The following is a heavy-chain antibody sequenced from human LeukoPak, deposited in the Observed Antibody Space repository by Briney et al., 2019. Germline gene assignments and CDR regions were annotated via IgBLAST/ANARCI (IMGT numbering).Heavy chain of an antibody. CDR2: ISYDGSNK. J-gene: IGHJ4*02. V-gene: IGHV3-30*01. CDR1: GFTFSSYA. Sequence: PGGSLRLSCAACGFTFSSYAMHWVRQAPGKGLEWVAVISYDGSNKYYADSVKGRFTISRDNSKNTLYLQMNSLRAEDTAVYYCARGTGSSSSFDYWGQGTLVTVSS. D-gene: IGHD6-6*01. CDR3: ARGTGSSSSFDY.